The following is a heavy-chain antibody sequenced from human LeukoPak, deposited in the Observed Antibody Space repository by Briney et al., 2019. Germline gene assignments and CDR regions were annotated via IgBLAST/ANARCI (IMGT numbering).Heavy chain of an antibody. J-gene: IGHJ1*01. D-gene: IGHD3-10*01. CDR3: ATQFLYYYGSGSYTH. V-gene: IGHV4-59*12. CDR1: GGSLSSYY. Sequence: PSETLSLTCTVSGGSLSSYYWSWIRQPPGKGLEWIGYIYYSGSTNYNPSLKSRVTISVDTSKNQFSLKLSSVTAADTAVYYCATQFLYYYGSGSYTHWGQGTLVTVSS. CDR2: IYYSGST.